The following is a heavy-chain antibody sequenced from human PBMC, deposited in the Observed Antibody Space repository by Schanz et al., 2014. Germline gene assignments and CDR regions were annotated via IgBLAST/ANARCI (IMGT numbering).Heavy chain of an antibody. V-gene: IGHV1-46*01. D-gene: IGHD5-12*01. CDR2: IIPVLNIA. Sequence: QVQLVQSGAEVKKPGASVKVSCKASGYTFTSYSMHWVRQAPGQGLEWMGKIIPVLNIATYAQRFQGRVTITADKSSDTAYMELSSLRSEDTAVYYCARGPLGTSPWGQGTLVTVSS. CDR3: ARGPLGTSP. J-gene: IGHJ5*02. CDR1: GYTFTSYS.